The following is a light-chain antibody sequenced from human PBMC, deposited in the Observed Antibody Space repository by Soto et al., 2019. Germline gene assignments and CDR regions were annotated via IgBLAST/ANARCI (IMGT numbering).Light chain of an antibody. CDR2: DVA. V-gene: IGLV2-11*01. CDR1: SGDIGAYNF. Sequence: QSVLTQPRSVSGSPGQSVTISCTGTSGDIGAYNFVSWYQHHPGKAPKLIIYDVAKRPSGVPDRFSGSKSGNTASLTISGLQAEDEADYYCSSYAHRFDVFGTGTKVTVL. CDR3: SSYAHRFDV. J-gene: IGLJ1*01.